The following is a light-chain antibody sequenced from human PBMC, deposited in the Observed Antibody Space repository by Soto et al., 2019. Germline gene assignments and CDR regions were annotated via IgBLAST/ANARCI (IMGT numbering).Light chain of an antibody. CDR1: SSDIGAGYR. V-gene: IGLV1-40*01. CDR3: CSSTDSYTLV. Sequence: QSVLTQPPSVSGAPGQRVTISCTGSSSDIGAGYRVRWYQQVPGTAPKVLIYNNSNRPSGVPARFSGSKSGTSASLAISGLQAEDEADYSCCSSTDSYTLVFGTGTKVTVL. CDR2: NNS. J-gene: IGLJ1*01.